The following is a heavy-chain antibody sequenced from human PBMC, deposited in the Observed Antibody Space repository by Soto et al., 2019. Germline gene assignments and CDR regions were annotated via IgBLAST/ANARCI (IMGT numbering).Heavy chain of an antibody. V-gene: IGHV3-74*01. Sequence: GGSLRLSCAASGFTFSSYWMHWVRQAPGKGLVWVSRINSDGSSTSYADSVKGRFTISRDNAKNTLYLQMNSLRAEDTAVYYCARVRDYGPIDYWGQGTLVTVSS. J-gene: IGHJ4*02. CDR1: GFTFSSYW. CDR3: ARVRDYGPIDY. CDR2: INSDGSST. D-gene: IGHD4-17*01.